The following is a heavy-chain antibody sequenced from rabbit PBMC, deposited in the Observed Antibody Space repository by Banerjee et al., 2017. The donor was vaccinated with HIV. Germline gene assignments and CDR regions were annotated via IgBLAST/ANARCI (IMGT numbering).Heavy chain of an antibody. CDR2: IDPVFGGT. J-gene: IGHJ4*01. CDR3: ARDDL. Sequence: QLVESGGGLVTLGGSLKLSCKASGFNFSSCGVSWVRQAPGKGLEWIGYIDPVFGGTYYATWVNGRFTISSHNAQNTLYLQLNSLTVADTATYFCARDDLWGPGTLVTVS. V-gene: IGHV1S7*01. CDR1: GFNFSSCG.